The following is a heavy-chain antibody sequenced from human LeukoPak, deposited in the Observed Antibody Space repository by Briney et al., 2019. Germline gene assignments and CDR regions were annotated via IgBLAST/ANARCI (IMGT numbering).Heavy chain of an antibody. V-gene: IGHV1-2*02. CDR2: INPNSGGT. CDR3: AREGVLDIVVVPAAPFDY. D-gene: IGHD2-2*03. CDR1: GYTFTGYY. Sequence: ASVKVSCKASGYTFTGYYMHWVRQAPGQGLEWMGWINPNSGGTNYAQKFQGRVTMTRDTSISTAYMELSRLRSDDTAVHYCAREGVLDIVVVPAAPFDYWGQGTLVTVSS. J-gene: IGHJ4*02.